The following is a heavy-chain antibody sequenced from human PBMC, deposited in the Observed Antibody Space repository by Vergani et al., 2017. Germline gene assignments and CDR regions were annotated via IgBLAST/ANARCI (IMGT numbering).Heavy chain of an antibody. D-gene: IGHD2-15*01. CDR2: IWYDGSNK. J-gene: IGHJ4*02. CDR3: AKAPQYCSGGSCYADPLFDY. Sequence: QVQLVESGGGVVQPGRSLRLSCAASGFTFSSYGMHWVRQAPGKGLEWVAVIWYDGSNKYYADSVKGRFTISRDNSKNTLYLQMNSLRAEDTAVYYCAKAPQYCSGGSCYADPLFDYWGQGTLVTVSS. CDR1: GFTFSSYG. V-gene: IGHV3-33*06.